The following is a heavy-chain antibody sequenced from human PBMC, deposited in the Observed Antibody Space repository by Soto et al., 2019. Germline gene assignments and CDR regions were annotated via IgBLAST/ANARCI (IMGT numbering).Heavy chain of an antibody. CDR3: VSTEIGYSYGYFGWFDP. J-gene: IGHJ5*02. Sequence: SVKVSCKTSGGTFSNDIITWVRQAPGQGLEWMGRIIPLLDTTNYAQKFQGRVTITADTSTSTAYMELSSLRSDDTAVYYCVSTEIGYSYGYFGWFDPWGQGTLVTVSS. D-gene: IGHD5-18*01. CDR2: IIPLLDTT. CDR1: GGTFSNDI. V-gene: IGHV1-69*08.